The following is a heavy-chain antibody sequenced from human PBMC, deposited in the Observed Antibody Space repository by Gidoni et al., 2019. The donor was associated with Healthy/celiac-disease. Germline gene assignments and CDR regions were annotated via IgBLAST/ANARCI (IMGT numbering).Heavy chain of an antibody. CDR3: ARTGYCSSTSCYGINYYGMDV. CDR1: GYTFTGYY. CDR2: INPNSGGT. J-gene: IGHJ6*02. D-gene: IGHD2-2*01. V-gene: IGHV1-2*02. Sequence: QVQLVQSGAEVKKPGASVKVSCKASGYTFTGYYMHLVRQAPGQGLEWMGWINPNSGGTNYAQKFQGRVTMTRDTSISTAYMELSRLRSDDTAVYYCARTGYCSSTSCYGINYYGMDVWGQGTTVTVSS.